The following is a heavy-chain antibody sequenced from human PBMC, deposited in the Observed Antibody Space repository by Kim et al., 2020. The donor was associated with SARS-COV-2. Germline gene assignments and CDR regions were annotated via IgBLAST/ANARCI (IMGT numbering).Heavy chain of an antibody. CDR3: ASVRY. V-gene: IGHV3-23*01. CDR2: INSNGDST. J-gene: IGHJ4*02. CDR1: GFTFSSQF. Sequence: GGSLRLSCAASGFTFSSQFMTWVRQAPGKGLEWVSGINSNGDSTSHADPVKGRFTISRDNSKNTLLLQMNSLRADDTAVYYCASVRYWGQGTLVTVSS.